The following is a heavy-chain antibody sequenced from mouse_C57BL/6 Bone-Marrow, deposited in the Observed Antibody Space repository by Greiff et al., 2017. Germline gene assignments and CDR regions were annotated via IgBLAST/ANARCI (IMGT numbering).Heavy chain of an antibody. V-gene: IGHV1-64*01. D-gene: IGHD4-1*02. J-gene: IGHJ1*03. CDR1: W. Sequence: QVQLQQPGAELVKPGASVKLSYWMHWVKQRPGQGLEWIGMIHPNSGSTNYNEKFKSKATLTVDKSSSTAYMQLSSLTSEDSAVYYCVQLWYLDVWGTGTTVTVSS. CDR2: IHPNSGST. CDR3: VQLWYLDV.